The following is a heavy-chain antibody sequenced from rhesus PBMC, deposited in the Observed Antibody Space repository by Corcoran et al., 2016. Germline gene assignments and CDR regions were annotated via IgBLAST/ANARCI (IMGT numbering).Heavy chain of an antibody. CDR2: IGGSSGST. V-gene: IGHV4-165*02. Sequence: QVQLQESGPGLVQPSETLSLTCAVSGGSISGSYWHWIRQPPGRGLEGIGYIGGSSGSTYYNPSRKRRVTISTDTPKNQFSLKRRSGTAADTAVYYGTRLGAAFDSWGQGLRVTVSP. D-gene: IGHD1-44*02. J-gene: IGHJ3*01. CDR1: GGSISGSY. CDR3: TRLGAAFDS.